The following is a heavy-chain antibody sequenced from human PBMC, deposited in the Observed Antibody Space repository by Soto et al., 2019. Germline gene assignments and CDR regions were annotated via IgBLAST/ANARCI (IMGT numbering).Heavy chain of an antibody. CDR3: ARTSAAGNYYYGMDV. V-gene: IGHV5-51*01. CDR1: GYSFTSYW. CDR2: IYPGDSDT. J-gene: IGHJ6*02. D-gene: IGHD6-13*01. Sequence: GESLKISCKGSGYSFTSYWIGWVRQMPGKGLEWMGIIYPGDSDTRYSPSFQGQVTISADKSISTAYLQWSSLKASDTAMYYCARTSAAGNYYYGMDVWGQGTTVTVSS.